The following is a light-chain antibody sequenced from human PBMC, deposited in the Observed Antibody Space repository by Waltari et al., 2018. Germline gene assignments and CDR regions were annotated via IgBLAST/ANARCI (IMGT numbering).Light chain of an antibody. CDR3: QERSDWRGLT. CDR2: DAS. V-gene: IGKV3-11*01. J-gene: IGKJ3*01. Sequence: EIVLTQSPATLSLSPGERAVLSCRASQSFNNYLAWYQQKPGQAPRLLIYDASTRATGIAARFSGSGSETDFTLTISSLEPEDSAVYYCQERSDWRGLTFGPGTKVDIK. CDR1: QSFNNY.